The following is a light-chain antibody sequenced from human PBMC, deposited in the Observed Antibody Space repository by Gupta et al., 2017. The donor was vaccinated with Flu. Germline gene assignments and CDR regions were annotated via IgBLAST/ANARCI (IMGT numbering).Light chain of an antibody. CDR3: MQALQTPLT. CDR1: RRPLQIARNNY. V-gene: IGKV2-28*01. J-gene: IGKJ4*01. Sequence: ISARSSRRPLQIARNNYLDWYVQKPGQSPQLLIYLGSTRASGVPDRISGSGSGTDFTLTINRVEAEDFGVYFCMQALQTPLTFGGGTKVEIQ. CDR2: LGS.